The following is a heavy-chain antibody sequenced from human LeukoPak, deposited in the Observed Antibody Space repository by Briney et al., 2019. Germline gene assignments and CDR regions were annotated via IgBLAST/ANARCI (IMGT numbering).Heavy chain of an antibody. V-gene: IGHV4-39*01. CDR1: GGSISSSPFY. Sequence: PSETLSLTCIVSGGSISSSPFYWGWIRQPPGEGLEWIGSIYNSGTTYYNPSLKSRTTISIDMSRDQFSLKLSSVTAADTGVYYCARSVASAGTSHWGYWGQGSLVTVSS. J-gene: IGHJ4*02. D-gene: IGHD6-13*01. CDR3: ARSVASAGTSHWGY. CDR2: IYNSGTT.